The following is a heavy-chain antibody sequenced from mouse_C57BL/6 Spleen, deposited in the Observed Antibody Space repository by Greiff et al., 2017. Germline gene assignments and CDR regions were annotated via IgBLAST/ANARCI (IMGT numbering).Heavy chain of an antibody. D-gene: IGHD1-1*01. Sequence: EVQLQESGPGLVKPSQSLSLTCSVTGYSITSGYYWNWIRQFPGNKLEWMGYISYDGSNNYNPSLKNRISITRDTSKNQFFLKLNSVTTEDTATYYCARAYNYYGSSPPFAYWGQGTLVTVSA. CDR1: GYSITSGYY. J-gene: IGHJ3*01. CDR3: ARAYNYYGSSPPFAY. V-gene: IGHV3-6*01. CDR2: ISYDGSN.